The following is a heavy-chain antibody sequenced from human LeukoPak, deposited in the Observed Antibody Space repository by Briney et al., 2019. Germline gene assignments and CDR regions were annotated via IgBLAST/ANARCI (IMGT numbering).Heavy chain of an antibody. Sequence: GGSLRLSCAASGFTFSNYWMSWVRQAPGKGLEWVANIKQDGSEKYYVDSVKGRFTISRENAKNSLYLQMSSLRAEDTAVYYCARLAVAGRNFDYWGQGTLVTVSS. V-gene: IGHV3-7*01. J-gene: IGHJ4*02. CDR1: GFTFSNYW. CDR3: ARLAVAGRNFDY. CDR2: IKQDGSEK. D-gene: IGHD6-19*01.